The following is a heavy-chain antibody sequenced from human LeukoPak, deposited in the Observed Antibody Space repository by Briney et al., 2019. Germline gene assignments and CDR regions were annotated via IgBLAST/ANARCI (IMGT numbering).Heavy chain of an antibody. V-gene: IGHV3-7*01. D-gene: IGHD2-15*01. CDR1: GFTFSSYW. Sequence: GGSLRLSCAASGFTFSSYWMSWVRQAPGKGLEWVANIKQDGSEKYYVDSVKGRFTISRDNAKNSLYLQMNSLRAEDAAVYYCVSSGGSFLGWFDPWGQGTLVTVSS. CDR2: IKQDGSEK. J-gene: IGHJ5*02. CDR3: VSSGGSFLGWFDP.